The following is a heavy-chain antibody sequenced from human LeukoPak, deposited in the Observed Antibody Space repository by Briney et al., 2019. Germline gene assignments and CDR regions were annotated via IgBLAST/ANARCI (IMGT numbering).Heavy chain of an antibody. D-gene: IGHD3-22*01. V-gene: IGHV1-8*01. CDR1: GCTFTSYD. Sequence: ASVKVSCKASGCTFTSYDINWVRQATGQGLEWMGWMNPNSGNTGYAQKFQGRVTMTRSIFISTAYMELSSLRSEDTAVYYCARVEFISGYSHVYWGQGTLVTVSS. CDR3: ARVEFISGYSHVY. CDR2: MNPNSGNT. J-gene: IGHJ4*02.